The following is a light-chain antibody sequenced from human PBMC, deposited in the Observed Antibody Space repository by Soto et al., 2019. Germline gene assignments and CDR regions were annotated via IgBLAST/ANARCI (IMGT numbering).Light chain of an antibody. Sequence: EIVLTQSPGTLSLSPGERATRSCRASQSVSSSYLAWYQQKPGQAPRLLIYGTSSRATAIPDRFSGSGSGTDFTLTISRLEPEDFAVYYCQQYGSSSWTFGQGTKVDIK. J-gene: IGKJ1*01. CDR1: QSVSSSY. CDR3: QQYGSSSWT. V-gene: IGKV3-20*01. CDR2: GTS.